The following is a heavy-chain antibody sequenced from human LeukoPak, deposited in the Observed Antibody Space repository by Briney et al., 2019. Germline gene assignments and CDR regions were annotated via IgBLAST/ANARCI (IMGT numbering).Heavy chain of an antibody. CDR3: AKRGHYSINWYHYFDY. J-gene: IGHJ4*02. Sequence: GGSLRLSCAASGFTVSSNYMSWVRQAPGKGLEWVSVIYSGGSTYYADSVKSRFTISRDNSKNTLFLQMNSLRPDDTAVYYCAKRGHYSINWYHYFDYWGQGTLVTVSS. V-gene: IGHV3-53*05. D-gene: IGHD6-13*01. CDR2: IYSGGST. CDR1: GFTVSSNY.